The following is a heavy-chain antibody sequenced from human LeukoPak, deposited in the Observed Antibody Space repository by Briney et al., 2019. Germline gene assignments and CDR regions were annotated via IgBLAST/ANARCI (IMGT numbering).Heavy chain of an antibody. CDR2: ISAYNGNT. D-gene: IGHD6-19*01. CDR1: GYTFTSYG. V-gene: IGHV1-18*01. J-gene: IGHJ4*02. Sequence: GASVKVSCKASGYTFTSYGISWVRQAPGQGLEWMGWISAYNGNTNYAQKLQGRVTMTTDTSTSTAYMELRSLRSDDTAVYYCARVDPIAVAGTGLLMDYWDQGTLVTVSS. CDR3: ARVDPIAVAGTGLLMDY.